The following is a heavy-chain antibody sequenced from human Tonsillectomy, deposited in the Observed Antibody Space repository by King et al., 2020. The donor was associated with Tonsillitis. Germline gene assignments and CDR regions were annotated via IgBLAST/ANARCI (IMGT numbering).Heavy chain of an antibody. D-gene: IGHD2-2*01. CDR1: GGSISSGYSY. J-gene: IGHJ3*01. Sequence: QLQESGPGLVEPSQTLSLTCTVSGGSISSGYSYWSWIRQPPGKGLEWIAYIYYSGSTYYNPSLKSRVTISLDTSKNQFSLTLSSVTAADTAVYYCARVVARDIGLVPAGRGLCPGTFDVWGQGTTVTVSS. CDR2: IYYSGST. V-gene: IGHV4-30-4*01. CDR3: ARVVARDIGLVPAGRGLCPGTFDV.